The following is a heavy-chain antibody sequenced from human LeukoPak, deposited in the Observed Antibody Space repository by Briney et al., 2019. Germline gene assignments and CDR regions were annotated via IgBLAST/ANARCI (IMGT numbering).Heavy chain of an antibody. CDR2: LSYDGSNT. CDR3: ARVPGIAATAYYYYSMDV. D-gene: IGHD6-13*01. CDR1: GFTFSSYA. V-gene: IGHV3-30-3*01. J-gene: IGHJ6*02. Sequence: GKSLRLSCAASGFTFSSYAMHWVRQAPGKGLDWVAVLSYDGSNTYHADSVKGRFTISRDNSKNTLYLQMNSLRPEDTAVYYCARVPGIAATAYYYYSMDVGGQGTTVTVSS.